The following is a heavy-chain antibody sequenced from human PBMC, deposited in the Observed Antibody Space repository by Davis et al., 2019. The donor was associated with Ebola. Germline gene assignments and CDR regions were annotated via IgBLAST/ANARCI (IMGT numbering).Heavy chain of an antibody. D-gene: IGHD3-10*01. CDR1: GFTFSDHG. V-gene: IGHV3-33*08. CDR2: IWHDGSNK. CDR3: ARSGENGGNDS. J-gene: IGHJ4*02. Sequence: PGGSLRLSCAASGFTFSDHGMHWVRQAPGKGLEWLAVIWHDGSNKFYIDSVKGRFTISRDNAKSTLYLEMNSLRVEDSALYYCARSGENGGNDSWGQGTLVTVSS.